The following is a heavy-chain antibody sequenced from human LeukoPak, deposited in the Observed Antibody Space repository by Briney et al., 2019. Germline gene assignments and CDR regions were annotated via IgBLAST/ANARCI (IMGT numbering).Heavy chain of an antibody. D-gene: IGHD4-23*01. V-gene: IGHV4-59*01. Sequence: NPSETLSLTCTVSGGSISSYYWSWIRQPPGKGLEWIGYIYYSGSTNYNPSLKSRVTISVDTSKNQFSLKLSSVTAADTAVYYCARAAPLTTVVTPAFDIWGQGTMVTVSS. CDR2: IYYSGST. CDR3: ARAAPLTTVVTPAFDI. CDR1: GGSISSYY. J-gene: IGHJ3*02.